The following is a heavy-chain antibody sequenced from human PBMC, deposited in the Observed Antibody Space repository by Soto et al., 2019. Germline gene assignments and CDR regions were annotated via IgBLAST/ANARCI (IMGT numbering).Heavy chain of an antibody. CDR1: GGTFSSYA. D-gene: IGHD6-13*01. CDR3: AREVASTWYVRFDP. J-gene: IGHJ5*02. Sequence: QVQLVQSGAEVKKPGSSVKVSCKASGGTFSSYAISWVRQAPGQGLEWMGRIIPIFNTTNYAQKFQGRVTVTADESTCTAYMELSSLRSEDTAVYYCAREVASTWYVRFDPWGPGTLVNVSS. V-gene: IGHV1-69*15. CDR2: IIPIFNTT.